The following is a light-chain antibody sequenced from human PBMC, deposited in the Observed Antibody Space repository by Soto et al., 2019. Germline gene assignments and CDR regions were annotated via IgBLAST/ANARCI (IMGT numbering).Light chain of an antibody. V-gene: IGKV3D-20*01. CDR1: QSVSINY. CDR3: QQYGSSPT. J-gene: IGKJ5*01. Sequence: ETVLTQSPATLSLSPGERATLSCGASQSVSINYLAWYQQKRGLAPRLLIYDASSRATGIPDRFSGSGSGTDFTLTISRLEPEDFAVYYCQQYGSSPTFGQGTRLEIK. CDR2: DAS.